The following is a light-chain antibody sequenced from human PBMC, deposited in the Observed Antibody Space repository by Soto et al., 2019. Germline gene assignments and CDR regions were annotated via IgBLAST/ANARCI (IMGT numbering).Light chain of an antibody. CDR1: SSNIGAGYD. V-gene: IGLV1-40*01. CDR3: QSFDSSLSGV. J-gene: IGLJ3*02. CDR2: GNN. Sequence: QSVLTQPPSVSGPPGQRVTISCTGSSSNIGAGYDVHWYQQVPGTAPKLLIYGNNNRPSGVPDRFSGSKSGTSASLAITGLQAEDEAEYYCQSFDSSLSGVFGGGTKLTVL.